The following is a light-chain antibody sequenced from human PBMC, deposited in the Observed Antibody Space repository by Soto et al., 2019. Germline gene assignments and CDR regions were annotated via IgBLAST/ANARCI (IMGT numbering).Light chain of an antibody. CDR1: QDISNY. Sequence: EIQMTQSPSTLPASLGDRATITCQASQDISNYLDWYQQTPGKASKLLIYDASTLKPGVPSRFSGSGSGTDFTFTISSLQPEDFVKYFCPQSDDLPTFGQGTRLEIK. CDR2: DAS. CDR3: PQSDDLPT. J-gene: IGKJ5*01. V-gene: IGKV1-33*01.